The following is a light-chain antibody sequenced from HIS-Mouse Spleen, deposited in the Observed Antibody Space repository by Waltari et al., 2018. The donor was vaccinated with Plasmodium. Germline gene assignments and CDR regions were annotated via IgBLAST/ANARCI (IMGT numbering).Light chain of an antibody. V-gene: IGKV1-39*01. Sequence: DIQMTQSPSSLSASVGDRVTITCRASQSISSYLNWYQQKPGKAPKLLIYAASSLQSGVPSRFSGTGSGTDFILTISSLQPEDFATYFCQQSYGTWTFGQGTKVEIK. CDR2: AAS. CDR3: QQSYGTWT. CDR1: QSISSY. J-gene: IGKJ1*01.